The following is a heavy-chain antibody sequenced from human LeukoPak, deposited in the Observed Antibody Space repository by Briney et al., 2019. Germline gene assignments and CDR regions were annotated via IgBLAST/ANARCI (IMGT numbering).Heavy chain of an antibody. CDR2: ISSSSSTI. J-gene: IGHJ4*02. CDR3: ARDEWELPLDY. Sequence: GGSLRLSCAASGFTFSSYSMNWVRQAPGKGLEWVSYISSSSSTIYYADSVKGRFTISRDNAKNSLYLQMNSLRAEDTAVNYCARDEWELPLDYWGQGTLVTVSS. V-gene: IGHV3-48*01. CDR1: GFTFSSYS. D-gene: IGHD1-26*01.